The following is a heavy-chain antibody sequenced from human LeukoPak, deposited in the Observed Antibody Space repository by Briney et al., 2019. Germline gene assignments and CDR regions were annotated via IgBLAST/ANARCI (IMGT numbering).Heavy chain of an antibody. Sequence: ASVKVSCKASGYTFTSYAMHWVRQAPGQRLEWMGWINAGNGNTKYSQKLQGRVTMTTDTSTSTAYMELRSLRSDDTAVYYCARDSRMTSLYYYYYGMDVWGQGTTVTVSS. J-gene: IGHJ6*02. V-gene: IGHV1-3*01. CDR3: ARDSRMTSLYYYYYGMDV. CDR1: GYTFTSYA. CDR2: INAGNGNT.